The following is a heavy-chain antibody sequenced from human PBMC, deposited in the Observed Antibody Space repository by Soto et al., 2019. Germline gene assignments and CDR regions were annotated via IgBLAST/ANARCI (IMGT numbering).Heavy chain of an antibody. V-gene: IGHV2-5*02. Sequence: QITLKESGPTLVKPTQTLTLTCTFSGFSLTTSAVGVGWIRQPPGKALEWLALIYWDDDKRYNPSLKSRLTITKDTSKNQVVLTMTNMDPVDTATYYCVHSLQGDYVGHYWGQGTLVTVSS. CDR2: IYWDDDK. J-gene: IGHJ4*02. CDR3: VHSLQGDYVGHY. D-gene: IGHD4-17*01. CDR1: GFSLTTSAVG.